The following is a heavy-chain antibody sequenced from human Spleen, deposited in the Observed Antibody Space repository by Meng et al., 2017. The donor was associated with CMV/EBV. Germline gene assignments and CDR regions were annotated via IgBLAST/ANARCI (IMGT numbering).Heavy chain of an antibody. V-gene: IGHV3-21*01. D-gene: IGHD3-22*01. J-gene: IGHJ4*02. CDR3: TKNQYDSSGYYPPPDY. CDR1: VNFSTYS. CDR2: IDIGSIYI. Sequence: VNFSTYSMSWVRQAPGKRLEWVSSIDIGSIYIYYADSVKGRFTISRDDAKNSVYLHMNSLRAEDTAIYYRTKNQYDSSGYYPPPDYWGQGTLVTVSS.